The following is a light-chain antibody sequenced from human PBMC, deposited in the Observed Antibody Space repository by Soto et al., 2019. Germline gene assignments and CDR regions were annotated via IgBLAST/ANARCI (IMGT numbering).Light chain of an antibody. CDR1: SSDGGGYNY. CDR2: EVT. CDR3: SSYTNSDTWV. V-gene: IGLV2-14*01. J-gene: IGLJ3*02. Sequence: QSVLTQPASVSGSPGQSITISCTGTSSDGGGYNYVSWYQQHPGQVPKLTIYEVTNRPSGVSSRFSGSKSGNTASLTISGLQAEDEADYYCSSYTNSDTWVFGGGTKLTVL.